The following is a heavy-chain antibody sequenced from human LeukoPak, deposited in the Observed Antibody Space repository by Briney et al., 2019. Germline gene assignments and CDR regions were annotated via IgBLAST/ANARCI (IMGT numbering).Heavy chain of an antibody. J-gene: IGHJ4*02. V-gene: IGHV4-34*01. CDR3: ARHSDFWSGYYTGINY. CDR1: GGSFSGYY. D-gene: IGHD3-3*01. Sequence: SETLSLTCAVYGGSFSGYYWSWIRQPPGKGLEWIGEINHSGSTNYNPSLKSRVTISVDTSKNQFSLKLSSVTAADTAVYYCARHSDFWSGYYTGINYWGQGTLVTVSS. CDR2: INHSGST.